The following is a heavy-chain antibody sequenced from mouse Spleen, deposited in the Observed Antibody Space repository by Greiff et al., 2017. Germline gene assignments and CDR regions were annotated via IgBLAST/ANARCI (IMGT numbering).Heavy chain of an antibody. D-gene: IGHD4-1*01. CDR3: ARLGKLALYYFDY. CDR2: ILPGSGST. Sequence: VQLVESGAELMKPGASVTLSCKATGYTFTGYWLEWVQQRPGHGLEWIGEILPGSGSTNYNEKFKGKATFTADTSSNTAYMQLSSLTTEDSAIYYCARLGKLALYYFDYWGQGTTLTVSS. J-gene: IGHJ2*01. CDR1: GYTFTGYW. V-gene: IGHV1-9*01.